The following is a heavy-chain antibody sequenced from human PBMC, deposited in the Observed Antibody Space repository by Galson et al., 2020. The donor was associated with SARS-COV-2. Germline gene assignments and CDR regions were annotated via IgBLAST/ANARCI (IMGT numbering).Heavy chain of an antibody. CDR3: AREVVGHFDY. Sequence: SQTLSLTCAIPGDSVYSSASWNWIRQSPSRGLEWLGRTYYRSKWYSDYAVFLTSRITVNPDTSKNQFSLQLKSVTPEDTSIYYCAREVVGHFDYWGQGILVTVSS. CDR2: TYYRSKWYS. CDR1: GDSVYSSAS. D-gene: IGHD3-3*01. J-gene: IGHJ4*02. V-gene: IGHV6-1*01.